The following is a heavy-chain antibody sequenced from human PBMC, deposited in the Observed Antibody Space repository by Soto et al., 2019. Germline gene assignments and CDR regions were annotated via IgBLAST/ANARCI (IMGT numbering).Heavy chain of an antibody. J-gene: IGHJ4*02. V-gene: IGHV4-28*01. Sequence: QVQLQESGPGLVKPSDTLSLTCAVSGYSISSSNWWGWIRQPPGKGLEWIGYSYYSGTTYYNPSLKSRVTMSVDTPKNQFSLKLTSVTDVDTAVYYCARREIQGPIDYWGQGTLVTVSS. CDR1: GYSISSSNW. CDR2: SYYSGTT. D-gene: IGHD1-26*01. CDR3: ARREIQGPIDY.